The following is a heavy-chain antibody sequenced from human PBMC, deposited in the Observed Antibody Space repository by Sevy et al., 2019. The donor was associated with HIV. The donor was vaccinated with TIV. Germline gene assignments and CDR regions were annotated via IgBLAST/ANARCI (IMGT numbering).Heavy chain of an antibody. CDR1: GGSISSGGYY. CDR3: ASGLEYCSSTSCYRTANWFDP. CDR2: IYYSGST. D-gene: IGHD2-2*02. J-gene: IGHJ5*02. Sequence: SETLSLTCTVSGGSISSGGYYWSWIRQHPGKGLEWIGYIYYSGSTYYNPSLKSRVTISVDTSKNQFSLKLSSVTAADTAVYYCASGLEYCSSTSCYRTANWFDPWGQGTLVTVSS. V-gene: IGHV4-31*03.